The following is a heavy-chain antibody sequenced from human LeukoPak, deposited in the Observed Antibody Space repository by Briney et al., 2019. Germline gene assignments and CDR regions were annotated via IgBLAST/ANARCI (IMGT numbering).Heavy chain of an antibody. CDR3: ARDAGTTLSGWFDP. J-gene: IGHJ5*02. CDR1: RFTFSSYA. CDR2: ISYDGSNK. D-gene: IGHD1-7*01. V-gene: IGHV3-30*17. Sequence: GGSLRLFCAASRFTFSSYAMLWVREAPGKGLEGVADISYDGSNKYYADSVKGRFTISRDNSKNTLYLQMNSLRAEDTAVYYCARDAGTTLSGWFDPWGQGTLVTVSS.